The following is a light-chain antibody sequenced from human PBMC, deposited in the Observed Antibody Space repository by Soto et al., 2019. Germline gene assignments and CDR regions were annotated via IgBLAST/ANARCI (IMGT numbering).Light chain of an antibody. CDR2: GVS. J-gene: IGKJ1*01. Sequence: EIVMTQYPATLSVSPGERATLSCRASQSVSSYLAWYQQNPGQAPRLLIYGVSSRATGIPDRFSGSGSGTDFTLTISRLEPEDFAVYYCQQYGSSGTFGQGTKVDI. CDR3: QQYGSSGT. CDR1: QSVSSY. V-gene: IGKV3-20*01.